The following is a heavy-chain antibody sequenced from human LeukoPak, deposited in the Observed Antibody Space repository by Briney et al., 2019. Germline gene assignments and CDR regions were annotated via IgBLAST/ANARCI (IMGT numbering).Heavy chain of an antibody. J-gene: IGHJ4*02. CDR1: GFTFSSYG. V-gene: IGHV3-30*02. CDR2: IRYDGSNK. CDR3: AKGRIVLRYFDWLPPTN. D-gene: IGHD3-9*01. Sequence: GSLRLSCAASGFTFSSYGMHWVRQAPGKGLEWVAFIRYDGSNKYYADSVKGRFTISRDNSKNTLYLQMNSLRAEDTAVYYCAKGRIVLRYFDWLPPTNWGQGTLVTVSS.